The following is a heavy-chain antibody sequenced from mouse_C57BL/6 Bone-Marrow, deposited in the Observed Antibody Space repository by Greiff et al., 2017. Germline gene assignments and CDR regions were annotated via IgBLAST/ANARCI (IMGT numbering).Heavy chain of an antibody. CDR2: INYDGSST. J-gene: IGHJ4*01. CDR3: ARRGFMDY. CDR1: GFTFSDYY. Sequence: EVKVVESEGGLVQPGSSMKLSCTASGFTFSDYYMAWVRQVPEKGLEWVANINYDGSSTYYLDSLKSRFIISRDNAKNILYLQMSSLKSEDTATYYCARRGFMDYWGQGTSVTVSS. V-gene: IGHV5-16*02.